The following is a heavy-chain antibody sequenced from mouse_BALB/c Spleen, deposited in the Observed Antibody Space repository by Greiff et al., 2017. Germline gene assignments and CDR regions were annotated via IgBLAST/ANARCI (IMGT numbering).Heavy chain of an antibody. D-gene: IGHD2-1*01. CDR2: ISYDGSN. CDR1: GYSITSGYY. V-gene: IGHV3-6*02. J-gene: IGHJ1*01. Sequence: EVKLQESGPGLVKPSQSLSLTCSVTGYSITSGYYWNWIRQFPGNKLEWMGYISYDGSNNYNPSLKNRISITRDTSKNQFFLKLNSVTTEDTATYYCARGNGNYDWYFDVWGAGTTVTVSS. CDR3: ARGNGNYDWYFDV.